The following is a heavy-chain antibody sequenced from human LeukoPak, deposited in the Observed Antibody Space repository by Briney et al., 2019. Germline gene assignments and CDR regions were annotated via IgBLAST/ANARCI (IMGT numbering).Heavy chain of an antibody. Sequence: ASVKVSCKASGGTFSSYAISWVRQAPGQGLEWMGRIIPIVGIVNYEQKFQGRVTITADKSTSTAYMELSSLRSEDTAVYYCARVDGGSASFYDGDYWGQGTPVTVSS. D-gene: IGHD3-10*01. CDR3: ARVDGGSASFYDGDY. CDR2: IIPIVGIV. J-gene: IGHJ4*02. V-gene: IGHV1-69*04. CDR1: GGTFSSYA.